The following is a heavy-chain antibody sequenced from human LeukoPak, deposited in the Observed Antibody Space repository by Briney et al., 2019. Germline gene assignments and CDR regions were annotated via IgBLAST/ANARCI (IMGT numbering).Heavy chain of an antibody. D-gene: IGHD3-10*01. J-gene: IGHJ6*02. Sequence: GGSLRLSCAASGFTFSSYSMNWVRQAPGKGLEWVSYISSSSSTIYYADSVKGRFTISRDNSKNTLYLQMNSLRAEDTAVYYCGRDLRFGESYYYYGMDVWGQGTTVTVSS. CDR3: GRDLRFGESYYYYGMDV. CDR2: ISSSSSTI. V-gene: IGHV3-48*01. CDR1: GFTFSSYS.